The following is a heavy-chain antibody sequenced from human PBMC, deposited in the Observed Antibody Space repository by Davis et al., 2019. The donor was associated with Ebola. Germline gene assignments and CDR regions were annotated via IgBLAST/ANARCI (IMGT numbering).Heavy chain of an antibody. CDR1: GGSFSGYY. V-gene: IGHV4-34*01. Sequence: SDTLSLTCAVHGGSFSGYYWSWIRKLPGKGLEWIGEINHSGNTNYNPSLTSPFTISVDTSKNQFSLNLSSVTAADTAVYYCSGRGDFWSGYYSYYYVIDVWGQGTTVTVSS. D-gene: IGHD3-3*01. J-gene: IGHJ6*02. CDR3: SGRGDFWSGYYSYYYVIDV. CDR2: INHSGNT.